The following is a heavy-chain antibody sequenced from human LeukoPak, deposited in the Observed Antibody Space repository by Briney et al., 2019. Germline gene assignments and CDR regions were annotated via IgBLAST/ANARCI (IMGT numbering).Heavy chain of an antibody. CDR3: ARYHSSGWYFDC. CDR1: GGSISSYY. Sequence: SETLSLTCTVSGGSISSYYWSWIRQPPGKGLEWIGYIYYSGSTNYNPSLKSRVTISVDTSKNQFSLKLSSVTAADTAVYYCARYHSSGWYFDCWGQGTLVTVSS. J-gene: IGHJ4*02. CDR2: IYYSGST. D-gene: IGHD6-19*01. V-gene: IGHV4-59*01.